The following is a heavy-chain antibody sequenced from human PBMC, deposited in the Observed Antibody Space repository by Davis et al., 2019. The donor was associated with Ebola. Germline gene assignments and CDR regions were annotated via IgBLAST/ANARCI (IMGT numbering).Heavy chain of an antibody. Sequence: GESLKISCAASGFTFSSYSMNWVRQAPGKGLEWVSSISSRSSYIYYADSVKGRFTISRDNAKNSLYLQMNSLRAEDTAVYYCAKDVAIFGVDIRGMENCYMDVWGKGTTVTVSS. CDR1: GFTFSSYS. CDR2: ISSRSSYI. CDR3: AKDVAIFGVDIRGMENCYMDV. V-gene: IGHV3-21*04. J-gene: IGHJ6*03. D-gene: IGHD3-3*02.